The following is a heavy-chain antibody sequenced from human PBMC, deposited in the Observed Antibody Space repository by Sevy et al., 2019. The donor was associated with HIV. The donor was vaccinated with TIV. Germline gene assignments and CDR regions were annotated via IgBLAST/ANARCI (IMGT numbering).Heavy chain of an antibody. CDR2: LKSDVYGGTV. D-gene: IGHD1-1*01. J-gene: IGHJ4*02. Sequence: GGSLRLSCTASGFTFGDYCMSWVRQAPGKGLEWVAFLKSDVYGGTVDHAASVRGKFVISRDDSKTIAYLQMNDLKTGDTVVYDCTRWKADQSIFDYWGQGALVTVSS. CDR3: TRWKADQSIFDY. CDR1: GFTFGDYC. V-gene: IGHV3-49*04.